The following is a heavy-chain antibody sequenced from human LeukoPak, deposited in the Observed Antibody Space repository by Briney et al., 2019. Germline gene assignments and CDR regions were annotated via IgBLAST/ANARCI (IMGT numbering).Heavy chain of an antibody. CDR2: IIPIFGTA. CDR3: ARGRQGPTNDYGDYNQGGWVYYYYYYGMDV. J-gene: IGHJ6*02. CDR1: GGTFSSYA. V-gene: IGHV1-69*13. Sequence: SVKVSCKASGGTFSSYAISWVRQAPGQGLEWMGGIIPIFGTANYAQKFQGRVTITADESTSTAYMELSSLRSEDTAVYYCARGRQGPTNDYGDYNQGGWVYYYYYYGMDVWGQGTTVTVSS. D-gene: IGHD4-17*01.